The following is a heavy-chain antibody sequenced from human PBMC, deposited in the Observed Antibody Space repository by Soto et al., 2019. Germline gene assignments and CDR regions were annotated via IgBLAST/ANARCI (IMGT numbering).Heavy chain of an antibody. CDR2: IYYSGSA. J-gene: IGHJ6*02. CDR3: ARDQGDYYGVDV. Sequence: PSETLSLTCTVSGGSISSYYWSWIRQPPGKGLEWIGYIYYSGSAKYNPSLKSRVTISVDTSKNQFSLKLSSVTAADTAVYYCARDQGDYYGVDVWGQGTTVNVSS. V-gene: IGHV4-59*01. CDR1: GGSISSYY.